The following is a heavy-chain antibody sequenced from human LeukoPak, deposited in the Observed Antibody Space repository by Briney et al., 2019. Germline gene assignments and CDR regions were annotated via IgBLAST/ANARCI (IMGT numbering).Heavy chain of an antibody. CDR3: VRGQGVIQTFDY. CDR2: ISTDNGNT. V-gene: IGHV1-18*01. Sequence: ASVKVSCKASGGTFSTYAISWVRQAPGQGLEWMGWISTDNGNTNYAQNLQGRVTMTTDTSTSTAYMELRSLRSDDTAVYYCVRGQGVIQTFDYWGQGTLVTVSS. J-gene: IGHJ4*02. CDR1: GGTFSTYA. D-gene: IGHD3-10*01.